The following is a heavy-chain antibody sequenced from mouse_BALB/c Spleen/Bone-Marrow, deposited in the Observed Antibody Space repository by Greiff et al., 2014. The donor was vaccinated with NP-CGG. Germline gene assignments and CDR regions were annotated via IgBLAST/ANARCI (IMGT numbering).Heavy chain of an antibody. CDR3: NAGVTARAWFSY. CDR1: DFNIKDYY. V-gene: IGHV14-4*02. D-gene: IGHD2-2*01. J-gene: IGHJ3*01. CDR2: IDPESGDT. Sequence: VQLQQSGAELVRSGASVRLSCTTSDFNIKDYYIHWVKQRPVQGLEWIGWIDPESGDTEYAPKFQGKATMSADTASNTVYLHLSSLQSEDPTVYYSNAGVTARAWFSYWGQGTLVTVSA.